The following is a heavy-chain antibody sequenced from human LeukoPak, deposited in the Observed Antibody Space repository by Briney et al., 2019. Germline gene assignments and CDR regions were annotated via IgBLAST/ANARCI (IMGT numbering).Heavy chain of an antibody. J-gene: IGHJ6*02. CDR2: IYYSGST. Sequence: SETLSLTCTVSGGSISSSSYYWGWIRQPPGKGLEWIGSIYYSGSTYYNPSLKSRVTISVDTSKNQFSLKLSSVTAADTAVYYCARAHIVVVVAATKPKGLDVWGQGTTVTVSS. CDR3: ARAHIVVVVAATKPKGLDV. D-gene: IGHD2-15*01. CDR1: GGSISSSSYY. V-gene: IGHV4-39*07.